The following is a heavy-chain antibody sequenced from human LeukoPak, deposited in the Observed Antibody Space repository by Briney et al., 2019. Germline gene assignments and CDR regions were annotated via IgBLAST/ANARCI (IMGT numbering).Heavy chain of an antibody. V-gene: IGHV3-21*01. CDR3: TRAGPRGDGYNSDY. CDR1: GFTFSHYS. J-gene: IGHJ4*02. Sequence: PGGSLRLSCVASGFTFSHYSMNWVRQAPGKGLEWVSSIRFTGSYIYYADSVKGRFTISRDDAKNLLSLQMISLRAEDTAVYYCTRAGPRGDGYNSDYWGQGTLVTVSS. CDR2: IRFTGSYI. D-gene: IGHD5-24*01.